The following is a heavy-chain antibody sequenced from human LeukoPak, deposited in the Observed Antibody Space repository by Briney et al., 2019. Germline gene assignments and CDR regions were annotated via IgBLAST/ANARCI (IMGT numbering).Heavy chain of an antibody. D-gene: IGHD2-21*02. V-gene: IGHV3-30-3*01. Sequence: PGGSLRLSCAASGFTFSSYAMHWVRQDPGKGLEWVAVISYDGSNKYYADSVKGRFTISRDNSKNTLYLQMNSLRAEDTAVYYCARALAYCGGDCPAIAFDIWGQGTMVTVSS. CDR1: GFTFSSYA. CDR2: ISYDGSNK. CDR3: ARALAYCGGDCPAIAFDI. J-gene: IGHJ3*02.